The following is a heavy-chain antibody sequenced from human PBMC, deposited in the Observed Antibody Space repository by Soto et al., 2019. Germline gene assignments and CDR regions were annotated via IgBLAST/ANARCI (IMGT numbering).Heavy chain of an antibody. CDR3: ARQSGETYTPMDH. CDR1: GFTFSDYF. CDR2: ISGSGSII. D-gene: IGHD5-18*01. Sequence: SGGSLRLSCAASGFTFSDYFMSWLRQAPGKGLEWVSDISGSGSIIYYADSVKGRFTISRDNAKNSLYLQMNSLKASDTAMYYCARQSGETYTPMDHWGQGTLVTVSS. V-gene: IGHV3-11*01. J-gene: IGHJ4*02.